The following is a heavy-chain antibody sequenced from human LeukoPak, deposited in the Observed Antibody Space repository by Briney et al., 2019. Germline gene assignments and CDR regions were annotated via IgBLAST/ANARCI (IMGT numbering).Heavy chain of an antibody. CDR1: GYSFTTYG. D-gene: IGHD6-6*01. CDR3: ARDMIAARPNWFDP. Sequence: EASVKVSCKASGYSFTTYGISWVRQAPGQGLEWMGWISAYNGNTNYAQKLQGRATMTTDTSTSTAYMELRSLRYDDTAVYYCARDMIAARPNWFDPWGQGTLVTVSS. CDR2: ISAYNGNT. J-gene: IGHJ5*02. V-gene: IGHV1-18*01.